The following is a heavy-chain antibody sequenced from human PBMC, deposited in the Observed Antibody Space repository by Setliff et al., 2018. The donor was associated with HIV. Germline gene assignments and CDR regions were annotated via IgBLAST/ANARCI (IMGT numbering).Heavy chain of an antibody. V-gene: IGHV1-8*01. CDR2: MTPYSGNT. Sequence: ASVKVSCKASGYTFFEYYMFWLRQAAGHGLEWMGWMTPYSGNTGYAQKFQGRVSMTRDTSISTAYMELSSLRSEDTAVYYCARAEPYYYDSSGYYPYYFDYWGQGTLVTVSS. J-gene: IGHJ4*02. D-gene: IGHD3-22*01. CDR1: GYTFFEYY. CDR3: ARAEPYYYDSSGYYPYYFDY.